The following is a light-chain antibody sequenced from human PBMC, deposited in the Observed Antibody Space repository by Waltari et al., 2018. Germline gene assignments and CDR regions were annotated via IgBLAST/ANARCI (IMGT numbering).Light chain of an antibody. J-gene: IGKJ2*01. V-gene: IGKV3D-20*02. CDR3: QHYRA. Sequence: ATLACRASQTVSRHYLAWYQQKPGQAPRLLIFDASSRASGVPDRFSCSGSATDFTLTISRLEPEDFAVYYCQHYRAFGQGTTLEIK. CDR1: QTVSRHY. CDR2: DAS.